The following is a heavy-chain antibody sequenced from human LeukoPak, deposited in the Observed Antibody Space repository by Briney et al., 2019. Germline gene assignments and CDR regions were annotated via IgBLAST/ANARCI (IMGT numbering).Heavy chain of an antibody. J-gene: IGHJ4*02. Sequence: SSETLSLTCTVSGGSISSSGYYWSWLRQHPGKGLEWVGYIYYSGTTYYNPSLKSRVTISVDTSKNQFSLKLFSVTAADTAVYYCAREDYYDSSGYLDYWGQGTLVTVSS. CDR1: GGSISSSGYY. D-gene: IGHD3-22*01. V-gene: IGHV4-31*03. CDR3: AREDYYDSSGYLDY. CDR2: IYYSGTT.